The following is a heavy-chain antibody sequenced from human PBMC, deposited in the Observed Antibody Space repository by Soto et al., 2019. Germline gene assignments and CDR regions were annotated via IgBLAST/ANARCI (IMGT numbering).Heavy chain of an antibody. J-gene: IGHJ5*02. D-gene: IGHD6-19*01. CDR2: INHSGST. CDR1: GGSFSGYY. Sequence: PSETLSLTCAVYGGSFSGYYWSWIRQPPGKGLEWIGEINHSGSTNYNPSLKSRVTISVDTSKNQFSLKLSSVTAADTAVYYCARARFLAVAGLNWFDPWGQGTLVTVSS. CDR3: ARARFLAVAGLNWFDP. V-gene: IGHV4-34*01.